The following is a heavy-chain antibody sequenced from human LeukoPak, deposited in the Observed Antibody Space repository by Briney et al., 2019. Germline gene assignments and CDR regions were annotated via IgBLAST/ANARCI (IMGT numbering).Heavy chain of an antibody. CDR1: GITFSNAW. V-gene: IGHV3-53*01. CDR3: TRAHGRITRDAYLDY. CDR2: IYSGGST. D-gene: IGHD3-10*01. Sequence: GESLRLSCAGSGITFSNAWMSWVRQAPGKGLEWVSVIYSGGSTYYADSVKGRFTISRDNSKNTLYLQMNSLRAEDTAVYYCTRAHGRITRDAYLDYWGQGTLVTVSS. J-gene: IGHJ4*02.